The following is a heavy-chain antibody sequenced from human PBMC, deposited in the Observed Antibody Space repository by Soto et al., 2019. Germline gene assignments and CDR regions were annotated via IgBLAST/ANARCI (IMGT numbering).Heavy chain of an antibody. Sequence: QVQLVQSGAEVKKPGASVKVSCKASGYTFTSYDINWVRQATGQGLEWMGWMNPNSGNTGYAQKFQGRVTMTRNNSISTAYMELSSLRSEDTAVYYCARGINYYDSGDDAFDIWGQGTMVTVSS. CDR1: GYTFTSYD. CDR3: ARGINYYDSGDDAFDI. CDR2: MNPNSGNT. V-gene: IGHV1-8*01. D-gene: IGHD3-10*01. J-gene: IGHJ3*02.